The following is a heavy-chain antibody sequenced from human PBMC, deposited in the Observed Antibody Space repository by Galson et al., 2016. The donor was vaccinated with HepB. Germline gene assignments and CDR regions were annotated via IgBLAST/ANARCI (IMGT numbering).Heavy chain of an antibody. Sequence: SLRLSCAVSGFTFSDYGMHWVRQAPGKGLEWVAVIWYAGSDKYYADSVKGRFTISRDNSKNTLYLQINGLRDEDTAIYYCARSRQPDCYGGYCYSIDYWGQGTLVAVSS. D-gene: IGHD2-21*01. CDR2: IWYAGSDK. V-gene: IGHV3-33*01. CDR3: ARSRQPDCYGGYCYSIDY. J-gene: IGHJ4*02. CDR1: GFTFSDYG.